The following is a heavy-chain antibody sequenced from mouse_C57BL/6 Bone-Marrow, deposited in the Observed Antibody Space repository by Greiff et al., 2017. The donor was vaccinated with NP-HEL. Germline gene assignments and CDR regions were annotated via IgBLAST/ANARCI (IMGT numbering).Heavy chain of an antibody. Sequence: VQGVESGAELVRPGASVKMSCKASGYTFTSYNMHWVKQRPGQGLEWIGMIHPNSGSTNYNEKFKSKATLTVDKSSSTAYMQLSSLTSEDSAVYYCARSSSERLYAMDYWGQGTSVTVSS. J-gene: IGHJ4*01. CDR2: IHPNSGST. CDR1: GYTFTSYN. CDR3: ARSSSERLYAMDY. V-gene: IGHV1-64*01. D-gene: IGHD1-1*01.